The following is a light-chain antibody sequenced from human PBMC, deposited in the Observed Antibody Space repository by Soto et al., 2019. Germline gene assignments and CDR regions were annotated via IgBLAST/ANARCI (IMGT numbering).Light chain of an antibody. J-gene: IGLJ3*02. CDR1: SSNIGTYY. CDR3: AAWDDSLSAWE. Sequence: QSVLIQPPSASGTPGQRVTISCSGSSSNIGTYYVYWYQQLPGTAPKLLIYRNNQRPSGVPDRFSGSKSGTSASLAISGLRSEDETDYYCAAWDDSLSAWEFGGGTKVTVL. CDR2: RNN. V-gene: IGLV1-47*01.